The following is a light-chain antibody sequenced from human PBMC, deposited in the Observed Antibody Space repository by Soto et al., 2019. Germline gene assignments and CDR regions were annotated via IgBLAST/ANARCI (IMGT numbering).Light chain of an antibody. J-gene: IGKJ1*01. CDR2: FAS. V-gene: IGKV3-15*01. CDR3: QQYDKWPRT. CDR1: QSVSTN. Sequence: EIVLTQSPATLSLSPGERAALSCRASQSVSTNLAWYQQKPGQPPRLLIYFASTRATAVPARFTAGGSGTEFTLTISSLQSDDLAAYYCQQYDKWPRTFGQGTKVDIK.